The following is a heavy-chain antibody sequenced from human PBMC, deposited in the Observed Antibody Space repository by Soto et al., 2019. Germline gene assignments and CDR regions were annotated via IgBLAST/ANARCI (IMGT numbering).Heavy chain of an antibody. CDR2: IYHSGST. Sequence: QVQLQESGPGLVKPSGTLSLTCAVSGGSISSSNWWSWVRQPPGKGLEWIGEIYHSGSTNYNPSLKSRVPXSXDXXQNQFSLRLSSVTAADTAVYYCARVWTTVTNWFDPWGQGTLVTVSS. V-gene: IGHV4-4*02. J-gene: IGHJ5*02. D-gene: IGHD4-17*01. CDR3: ARVWTTVTNWFDP. CDR1: GGSISSSNW.